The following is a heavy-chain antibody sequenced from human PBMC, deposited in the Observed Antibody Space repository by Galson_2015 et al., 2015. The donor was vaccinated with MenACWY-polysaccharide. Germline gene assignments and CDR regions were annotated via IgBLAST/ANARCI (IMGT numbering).Heavy chain of an antibody. CDR2: IYYTALT. CDR1: GAPINSGGYF. CDR3: AREPPYSGYTRKSLDI. V-gene: IGHV4-31*03. J-gene: IGHJ3*02. D-gene: IGHD5-12*01. Sequence: TLSLTCTVSGAPINSGGYFWSWIRQHPGKGLEWIGNIYYTALTDYNPSLRSRITISVDTSRNQFSLNLTSVTAADTAVYYCAREPPYSGYTRKSLDIWGQGTMVTVSA.